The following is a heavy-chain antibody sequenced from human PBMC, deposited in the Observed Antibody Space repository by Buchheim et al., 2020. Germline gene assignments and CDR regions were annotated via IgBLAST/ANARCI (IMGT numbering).Heavy chain of an antibody. D-gene: IGHD6-13*01. CDR2: INHSGST. J-gene: IGHJ6*02. Sequence: QVQLQQWGAGLLKPSETLSLTCAVYGGSFSGYYWSWIRQPPGKGLEWIGEINHSGSTNYNPSLKSRVTLSVDTSTNQFSLKLSSVTAADTAVYYCAREAAAGTFYYYYGMDVWGQGTT. V-gene: IGHV4-34*01. CDR1: GGSFSGYY. CDR3: AREAAAGTFYYYYGMDV.